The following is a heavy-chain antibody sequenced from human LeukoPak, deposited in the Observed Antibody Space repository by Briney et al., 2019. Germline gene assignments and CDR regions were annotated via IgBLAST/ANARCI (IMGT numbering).Heavy chain of an antibody. V-gene: IGHV4-39*07. CDR3: ALLGGKYSSGYT. CDR2: INHSGST. J-gene: IGHJ5*02. CDR1: GGSISSTTYY. Sequence: PSETLSLTCTVSGGSISSTTYYWGWIRQPPGKGLEWIGEINHSGSTNYNPSLKSRVTISVDTSKNQFSLKLSSVTAADTAVYYCALLGGKYSSGYTWGQGTLVTVSS. D-gene: IGHD3-22*01.